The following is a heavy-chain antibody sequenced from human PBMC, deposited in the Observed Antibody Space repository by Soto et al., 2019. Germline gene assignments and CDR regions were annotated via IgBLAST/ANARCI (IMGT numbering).Heavy chain of an antibody. D-gene: IGHD2-15*01. CDR2: ISSSSSTI. J-gene: IGHJ4*02. Sequence: GGSLRLSCAASGFTFSSYSMNWVRQAPGKGLEWVSYISSSSSTIYYADSVKGRFTISRDNAKNSLYLQMNSLRAEDTAVYSCARGVVVAATEGDYFDYWGQGTLVTVSS. CDR3: ARGVVVAATEGDYFDY. V-gene: IGHV3-48*04. CDR1: GFTFSSYS.